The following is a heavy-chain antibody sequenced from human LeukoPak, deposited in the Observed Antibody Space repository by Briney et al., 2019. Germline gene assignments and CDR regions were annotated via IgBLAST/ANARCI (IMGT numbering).Heavy chain of an antibody. J-gene: IGHJ4*02. CDR3: ARGRDSDYAFDY. CDR2: ISSGSTNI. CDR1: GFTFSSYT. D-gene: IGHD4-17*01. Sequence: GCSLRLSCAASGFTFSSYTINCVRQAPGKGLEWVSSISSGSTNIYYADSVRGRFTISRDNAKNSLYLQMNSLRDEDTAVYYCARGRDSDYAFDYWGQGTLVTVSS. V-gene: IGHV3-21*01.